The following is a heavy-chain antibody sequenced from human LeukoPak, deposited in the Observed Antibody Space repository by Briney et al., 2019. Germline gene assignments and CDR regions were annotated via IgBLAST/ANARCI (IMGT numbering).Heavy chain of an antibody. CDR2: IASSGRNT. D-gene: IGHD6-19*01. V-gene: IGHV3-23*01. CDR1: GFNFNDAA. Sequence: GGSLRLSCAASGFNFNDAAMTWVRQAPGKGLEWVSLIASSGRNTYYTDSVRGRFTISRDNSKNTLSLQMNSLRVEDTAMYYCAKDRSSGWGIGFWGQGTLVTVSS. CDR3: AKDRSSGWGIGF. J-gene: IGHJ4*02.